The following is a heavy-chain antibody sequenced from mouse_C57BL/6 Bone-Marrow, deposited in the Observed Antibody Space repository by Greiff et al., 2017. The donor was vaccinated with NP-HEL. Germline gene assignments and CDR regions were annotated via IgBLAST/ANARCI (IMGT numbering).Heavy chain of an antibody. D-gene: IGHD1-1*01. CDR2: IYPGDGDT. V-gene: IGHV1-80*01. CDR3: ARAYGSSYDFDY. CDR1: GYAFSSYW. Sequence: VQLQQSGAELVKPGASVKISCKASGYAFSSYWMNWVKQRPGKGLEWIGQIYPGDGDTNYNGKFKGKATLTADKSSSTAYMQLSSLTSEDSAVYFCARAYGSSYDFDYWGQGTTLTVSS. J-gene: IGHJ2*01.